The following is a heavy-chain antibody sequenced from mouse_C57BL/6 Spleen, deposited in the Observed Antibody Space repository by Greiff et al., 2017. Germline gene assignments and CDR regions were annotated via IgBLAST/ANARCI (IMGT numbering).Heavy chain of an antibody. J-gene: IGHJ4*01. Sequence: QVQLKQSGPGLVQPSQSLSITCTVSGFSLTSYGVHWVRQSPGKGLEWLGAIWRGGSTDYNAAFISRLSISKDTSKRQVFFKMNSLQADDKAIYYCARKAPPSRVTTLGAMDYWGQGTSVTVSS. V-gene: IGHV2-2*01. CDR1: GFSLTSYG. CDR2: IWRGGST. D-gene: IGHD2-2*01. CDR3: ARKAPPSRVTTLGAMDY.